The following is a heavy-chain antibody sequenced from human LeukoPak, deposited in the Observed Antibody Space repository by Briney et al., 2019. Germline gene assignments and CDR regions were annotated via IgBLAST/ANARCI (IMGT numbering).Heavy chain of an antibody. J-gene: IGHJ4*02. CDR1: GYTFTRYY. CDR2: IDPSGGSA. CDR3: AKETPNAYYLDY. V-gene: IGHV1-46*04. Sequence: ASVKVSCKASGYTFTRYYIHWVRQAPGQGREWMGIIDPSGGSAGCAQNLQGRVTMTRDTSTSTVYMELSSLRSEDTAVYYCAKETPNAYYLDYWGQGTLVTVSS.